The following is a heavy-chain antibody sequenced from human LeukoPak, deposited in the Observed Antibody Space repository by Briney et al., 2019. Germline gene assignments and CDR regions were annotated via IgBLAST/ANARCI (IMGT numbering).Heavy chain of an antibody. V-gene: IGHV3-48*03. CDR2: NSSSGSTI. CDR3: ASASCYGCGFDY. Sequence: GGSLRLSCAPSVFTFSSYDMKCLPEAPGGGLVSVSYNSSSGSTIYHADSVKGRFTISRDNTKNSLYLQMNSLRAEDTAVYYCASASCYGCGFDYWGQGTLVTVSS. D-gene: IGHD2-2*01. J-gene: IGHJ4*02. CDR1: VFTFSSYD.